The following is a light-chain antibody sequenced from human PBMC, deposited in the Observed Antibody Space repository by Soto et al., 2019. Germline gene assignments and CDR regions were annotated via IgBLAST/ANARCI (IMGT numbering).Light chain of an antibody. CDR2: ANN. J-gene: IGLJ7*01. CDR3: AAWDDSLNVAV. CDR1: SSNMGSNT. V-gene: IGLV1-44*01. Sequence: QYVLTQPPSASGAPGQRVTISCSGSSSNMGSNTVNWYQRLPGTAPKLLMYANNQRRSGGPDRFSGAKSGISASLAISGLQSADEADDYCAAWDDSLNVAVFGGGTQLTVL.